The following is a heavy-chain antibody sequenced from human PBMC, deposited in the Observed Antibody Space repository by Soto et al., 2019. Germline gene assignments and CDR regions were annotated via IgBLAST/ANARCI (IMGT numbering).Heavy chain of an antibody. CDR3: ATEVDTVMARIFDY. J-gene: IGHJ4*02. Sequence: GGSLRLSCAASGFTFSSYAMSWVRQAPGKGLEWVSTVSGGGGSTYYAASVKGRFTISRDNSKNTLHLLMNSLRADETAVYYCATEVDTVMARIFDYWGQGTLVTVSS. CDR2: VSGGGGST. D-gene: IGHD5-18*01. V-gene: IGHV3-23*01. CDR1: GFTFSSYA.